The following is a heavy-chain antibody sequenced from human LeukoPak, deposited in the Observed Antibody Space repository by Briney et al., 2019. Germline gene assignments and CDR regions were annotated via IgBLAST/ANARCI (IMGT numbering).Heavy chain of an antibody. J-gene: IGHJ3*02. CDR1: GFTFDDYG. V-gene: IGHV3-20*04. D-gene: IGHD2-2*01. CDR2: INWNGGST. CDR3: ARGYCTSTSCYGVAAFDI. Sequence: PGGSLRLSCAASGFTFDDYGMSWVRQAPGKGLEWVSGINWNGGSTGYADSVKGRFTISRNNAKNSLHLQMNSLRAEDTALYYCARGYCTSTSCYGVAAFDIWGQGTMVTVSS.